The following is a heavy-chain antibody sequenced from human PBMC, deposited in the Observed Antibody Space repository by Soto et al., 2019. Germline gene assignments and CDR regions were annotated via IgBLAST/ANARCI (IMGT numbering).Heavy chain of an antibody. V-gene: IGHV3-30*18. Sequence: QVQLVESGGGVVQPGRSLRLSCAASGFTFSSYGMHWVRQAPGKGLEWVAVISYDGSNKYYADSVKGRFTISRDNSKNTLYLQMNSLRAEDTAVYYCAKDHSGGDCLGAAFDIWGQGTMVTVSS. CDR3: AKDHSGGDCLGAAFDI. J-gene: IGHJ3*02. D-gene: IGHD2-21*02. CDR1: GFTFSSYG. CDR2: ISYDGSNK.